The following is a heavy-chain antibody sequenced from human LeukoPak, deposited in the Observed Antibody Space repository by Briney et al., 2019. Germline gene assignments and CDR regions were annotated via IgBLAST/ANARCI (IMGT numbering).Heavy chain of an antibody. CDR1: GGSVSSGSYY. Sequence: SETLSLTCTVYGGSVSSGSYYWSWIRQPPGRGLEWIGYIFYSGSTNYNPSLKSRVTISVDTTKNQFSLKLSSVTAADTAVYYCARVPLGITHFDYWGQGTLVTVSS. V-gene: IGHV4-61*01. J-gene: IGHJ4*02. CDR3: ARVPLGITHFDY. D-gene: IGHD7-27*01. CDR2: IFYSGST.